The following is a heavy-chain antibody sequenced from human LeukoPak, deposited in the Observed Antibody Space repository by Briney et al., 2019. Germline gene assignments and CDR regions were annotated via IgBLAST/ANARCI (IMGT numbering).Heavy chain of an antibody. CDR2: INHSGST. V-gene: IGHV4-34*01. Sequence: SETLSLTCAVYGGFFSGYYWSWIRQPPGKGLEWIGEINHSGSTNYNPSRKSRVTISVDTSKNQFSLKLSSVTAADTAVHYCARGDAADIFYYHYYMDVWGKGTTVTVTS. CDR3: ARGDAADIFYYHYYMDV. CDR1: GGFFSGYY. J-gene: IGHJ6*03. D-gene: IGHD3-3*02.